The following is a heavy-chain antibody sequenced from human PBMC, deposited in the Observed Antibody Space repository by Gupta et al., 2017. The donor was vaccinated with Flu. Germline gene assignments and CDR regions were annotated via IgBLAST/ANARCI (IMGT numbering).Heavy chain of an antibody. D-gene: IGHD3-10*01. V-gene: IGHV1-2*02. J-gene: IGHJ4*02. CDR2: ISPNTGDT. Sequence: QVQLVQSWVEVKKAGASVKVSCQASGYTFMEYSMYRVRQAPGQGLEWMGWISPNTGDTDYAQNFRGRVTMTRDTSISTVFMELTGLRSDDTAVYYCARVLYGSGSRPGDYWGQGSLVTVSS. CDR3: ARVLYGSGSRPGDY. CDR1: GYTFMEYS.